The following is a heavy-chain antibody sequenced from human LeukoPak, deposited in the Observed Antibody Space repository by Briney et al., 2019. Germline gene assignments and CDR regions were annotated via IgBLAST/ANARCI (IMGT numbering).Heavy chain of an antibody. V-gene: IGHV4-38-2*01. CDR1: YSXXSGYY. J-gene: IGHJ4*02. CDR2: IYHSGST. CDR3: XXXXXXXXYXXY. Sequence: YSXXSGYYWGWIRPPPXKGXEWIGSIYHSGSTXYNPSLKSRVTISVDTSKXQFSLKLSSVTAADTAVYYXXXXXXXXXYXXYWGQGTLVTVSS.